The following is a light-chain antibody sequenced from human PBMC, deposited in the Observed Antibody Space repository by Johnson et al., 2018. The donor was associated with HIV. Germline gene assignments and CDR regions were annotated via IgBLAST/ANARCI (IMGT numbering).Light chain of an antibody. Sequence: QSVLTQPPSVSAAPGQKVTISCSGSSSNIGNNFVSWYQHLPGTTPKLLIYDNNKRPSGIPDRFSGSKSGTSATLAITALQTGDEADYYCGTWDSSLSALWVFGTGTKVTVL. CDR1: SSNIGNNF. CDR3: GTWDSSLSALWV. J-gene: IGLJ1*01. V-gene: IGLV1-51*01. CDR2: DNN.